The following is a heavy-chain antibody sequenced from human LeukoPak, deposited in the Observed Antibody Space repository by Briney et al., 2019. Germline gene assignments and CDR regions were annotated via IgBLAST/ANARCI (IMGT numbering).Heavy chain of an antibody. CDR3: AVGGYCSSTSCYAEVPRRHYWFDP. Sequence: SETLSLTCTVSGYSISSGYYWGWIRQPPGKGLEWIGSIYHSGSTYYDPSLKSRVTISVDTSKNQFSLKLSSVTAADTAVYYCAVGGYCSSTSCYAEVPRRHYWFDPWGQGTLVTVSS. CDR2: IYHSGST. CDR1: GYSISSGYY. V-gene: IGHV4-38-2*02. J-gene: IGHJ5*02. D-gene: IGHD2-2*01.